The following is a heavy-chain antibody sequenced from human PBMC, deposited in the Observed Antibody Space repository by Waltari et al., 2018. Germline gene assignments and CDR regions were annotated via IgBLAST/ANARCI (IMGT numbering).Heavy chain of an antibody. J-gene: IGHJ6*02. D-gene: IGHD3-10*01. V-gene: IGHV5-51*07. Sequence: EVQLVQSGAEVKKPGESLKITCKGSGYSFTSYWIGWVHQMPGKGLEWRGIIYPGDSDTRYSPSFQGQVTISADKSISTAYLQWSSLKASDTAMYYCARLYYGSGNQWGPYYYYYGMDVWGQGTTVTVSS. CDR1: GYSFTSYW. CDR3: ARLYYGSGNQWGPYYYYYGMDV. CDR2: IYPGDSDT.